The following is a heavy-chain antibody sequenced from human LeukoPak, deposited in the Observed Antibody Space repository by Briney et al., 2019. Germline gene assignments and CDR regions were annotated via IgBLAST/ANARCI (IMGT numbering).Heavy chain of an antibody. CDR2: FTSGRGST. J-gene: IGHJ4*02. V-gene: IGHV3-64D*09. D-gene: IGHD5-24*01. CDR3: VEVVWATISFDW. Sequence: SGGAPRLSCSASGFTLIKYDKHWGRQAPGKGPEYGSGFTSGRGSTYYNDSVKGRFTISRDNSKKTLYLQMGSLSTEDTAVYYCVEVVWATISFDWWGQGSLVTVYS. CDR1: GFTLIKYD.